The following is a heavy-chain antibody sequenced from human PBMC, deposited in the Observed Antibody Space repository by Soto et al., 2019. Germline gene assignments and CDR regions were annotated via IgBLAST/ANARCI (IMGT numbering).Heavy chain of an antibody. J-gene: IGHJ4*02. V-gene: IGHV1-18*01. Sequence: VKVSCKASGYTFTSYAMHWVRQAPGQRLEWMGWISAYNGNTNYAQKLQGRVTMTTDTSTSTAYLDLRSLRSDDTAVYFCARDTSRGEYDYWGQGTLVTVSS. CDR1: GYTFTSYA. CDR2: ISAYNGNT. D-gene: IGHD3-10*01. CDR3: ARDTSRGEYDY.